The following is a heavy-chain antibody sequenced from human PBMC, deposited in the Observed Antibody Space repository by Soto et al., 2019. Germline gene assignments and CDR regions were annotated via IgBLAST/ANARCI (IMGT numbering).Heavy chain of an antibody. CDR2: IYHSGST. D-gene: IGHD5-12*01. J-gene: IGHJ4*02. CDR3: ARRDGFNLPYFDQ. CDR1: GGSISSSNW. Sequence: SETLSLTCAVSGGSISSSNWWSWVRQPPGKGLEWIGEIYHSGSTNYNPSLKSRVTISVDKSKNQFSLNLGSVTAADTAVYYCARRDGFNLPYFDQWGQGTLVTVSS. V-gene: IGHV4-4*02.